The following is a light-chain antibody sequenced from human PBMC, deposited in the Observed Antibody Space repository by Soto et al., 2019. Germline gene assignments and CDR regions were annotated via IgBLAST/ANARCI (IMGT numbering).Light chain of an antibody. CDR1: NIGSKS. J-gene: IGLJ2*01. CDR2: YDS. V-gene: IGLV3-21*04. Sequence: SYELTQPPSVSVAPGKTARITCGGTNIGSKSVHWYQQKPGQAPVMVISYDSDRPSGIPERFSGSNSGNTATLTISRVEAGDEADYYCQVWDSRSDHVVFGGGTKLTAL. CDR3: QVWDSRSDHVV.